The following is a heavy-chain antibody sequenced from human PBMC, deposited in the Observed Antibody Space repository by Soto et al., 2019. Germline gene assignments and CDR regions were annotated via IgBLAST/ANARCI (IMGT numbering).Heavy chain of an antibody. V-gene: IGHV4-38-2*01. CDR2: IISSGST. CDR1: GYSISSGYY. CDR3: ARGLQDGGSSAY. Sequence: SETLSLTCAVSGYSISSGYYCCWIRQAPGKGLEWIASIISSGSTCYNPALKSRVTISVDKSEKKFSLMLSSVTAADNAVYYCARGLQDGGSSAYWGQGTLVTVSS. D-gene: IGHD2-15*01. J-gene: IGHJ4*02.